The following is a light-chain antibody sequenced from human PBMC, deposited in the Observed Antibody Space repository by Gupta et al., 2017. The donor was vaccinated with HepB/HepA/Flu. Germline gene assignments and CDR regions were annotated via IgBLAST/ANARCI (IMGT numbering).Light chain of an antibody. CDR1: QSLADTDGSTY. Sequence: DVVLTQSPLSLPVILGQPASMSCWSSQSLADTDGSTYLSWFQQRPGQPPRRLIYKVSNRDSGVPDRFIGSGSGSDFTLTISSVEAEDVGLYYCMLATPWPPLAFGGGTKVEI. V-gene: IGKV2-30*01. CDR2: KVS. CDR3: MLATPWPPLA. J-gene: IGKJ4*01.